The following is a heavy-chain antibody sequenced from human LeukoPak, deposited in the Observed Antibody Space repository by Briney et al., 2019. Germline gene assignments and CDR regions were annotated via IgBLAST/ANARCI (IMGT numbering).Heavy chain of an antibody. CDR2: IYYSGST. D-gene: IGHD3-16*01. CDR3: ARSLSGDRPMDY. V-gene: IGHV4-59*01. CDR1: GCSISSYY. Sequence: SETLSLTXTVSGCSISSYYWSWVRQPPGKGLEWIGYIYYSGSTNYNPSLKSRVTISVDTSKNQFSLKLSSVTAADTAVYYCARSLSGDRPMDYWGQGTLVTVSS. J-gene: IGHJ4*02.